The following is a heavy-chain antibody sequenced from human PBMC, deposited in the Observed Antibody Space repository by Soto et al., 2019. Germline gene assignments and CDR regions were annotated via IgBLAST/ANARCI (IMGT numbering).Heavy chain of an antibody. D-gene: IGHD6-6*01. CDR1: GFTFSSYG. J-gene: IGHJ6*02. Sequence: GGSLRLSCAASGFTFSSYGMHWVRQAPGKGLEWVAVISYDGSNKYYADSVKGRFTISRDNSKNTLYLQMNSLRAEDTAVYFCAKVFVYSSSFEYYYFGMDVWGQGTTVTVSS. CDR3: AKVFVYSSSFEYYYFGMDV. V-gene: IGHV3-30*18. CDR2: ISYDGSNK.